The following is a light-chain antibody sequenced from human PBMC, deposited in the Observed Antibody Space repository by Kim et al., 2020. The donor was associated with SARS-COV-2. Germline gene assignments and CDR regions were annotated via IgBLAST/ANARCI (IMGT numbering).Light chain of an antibody. V-gene: IGLV1-40*01. J-gene: IGLJ2*01. CDR3: QSYDSSLSGSV. CDR1: SSNIGAGYD. CDR2: ANS. Sequence: QRVTISCTGSSSNIGAGYDVHWYQQLPGTAPKLLIYANSNRPSGVPDRFSGSKSGTSASLAITGRQAEDEADYYCQSYDSSLSGSVFGGGTQLTVL.